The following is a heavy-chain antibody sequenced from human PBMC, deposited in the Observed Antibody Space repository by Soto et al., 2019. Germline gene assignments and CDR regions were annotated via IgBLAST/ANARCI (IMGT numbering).Heavy chain of an antibody. Sequence: PSETLSLTCTVSGGSISSSSYYWGWIRQPPGKGLEWIGSIYYSGSTYYNPSLKSRVTISVDTSKNQFSLKLSSVTAADTAVYYCARQEEGGLELQLDTYYFDYWGQGTLVTVSS. J-gene: IGHJ4*02. D-gene: IGHD1-7*01. V-gene: IGHV4-39*01. CDR3: ARQEEGGLELQLDTYYFDY. CDR1: GGSISSSSYY. CDR2: IYYSGST.